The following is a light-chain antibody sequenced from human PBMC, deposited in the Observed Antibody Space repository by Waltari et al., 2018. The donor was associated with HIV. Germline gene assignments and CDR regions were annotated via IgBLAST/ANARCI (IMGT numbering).Light chain of an antibody. V-gene: IGKV2-30*01. CDR2: KVS. CDR1: QSLLYSDGNTY. Sequence: DVVMTQSPLSLPVTLGQPASISCSSSQSLLYSDGNTYLSWFQQRPGQSTRRLIYKVSNRDSGVPDRFSGSGSGTDFTLKISRVEAEDVGVYYCMQGTHWPRYTLGQGTKLEIK. CDR3: MQGTHWPRYT. J-gene: IGKJ2*01.